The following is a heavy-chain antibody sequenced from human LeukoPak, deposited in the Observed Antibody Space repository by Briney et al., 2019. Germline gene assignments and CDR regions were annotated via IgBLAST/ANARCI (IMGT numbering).Heavy chain of an antibody. J-gene: IGHJ4*02. CDR1: GVSTSSRVYY. CDR2: VYYSGST. V-gene: IGHV4-39*07. Sequence: KASETLSLTCSVSGVSTSSRVYYWAWIRQPPGKGQEWIGTVYYSGSTDYNPSLKSRVSMSIDTSKNQFSLKLNSVTAADTAFYYCARERISAAGIDYWGQGTLVTVSS. CDR3: ARERISAAGIDY. D-gene: IGHD6-13*01.